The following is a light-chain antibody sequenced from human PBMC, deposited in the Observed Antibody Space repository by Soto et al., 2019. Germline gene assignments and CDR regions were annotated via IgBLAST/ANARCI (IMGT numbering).Light chain of an antibody. J-gene: IGKJ1*01. CDR2: GAS. CDR3: QQYNNWPPWT. V-gene: IGKV3-20*01. Sequence: EIVLTQSPGILSLSPGERASLSCGASQSISSSFLAWYQQKPGQAPRLLIYGASSRATGIPDRFSGTGSETDFTLTISRLEPEDFAVYYCQQYNNWPPWTFGQGTKVDIK. CDR1: QSISSSF.